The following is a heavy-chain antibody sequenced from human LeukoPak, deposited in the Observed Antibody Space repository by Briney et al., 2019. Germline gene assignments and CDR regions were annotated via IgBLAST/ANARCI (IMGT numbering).Heavy chain of an antibody. Sequence: PGGSLRLSCAASGFTFSSYTMSWVRQAPGKGLEWVSAISGSGGNTYYADSVKGRFTISRDNSKNSLYLQMNSLRAEDTAVYYCAREVVAVAGFDYWGQGTLVTVSS. D-gene: IGHD6-19*01. J-gene: IGHJ4*02. V-gene: IGHV3-23*01. CDR1: GFTFSSYT. CDR2: ISGSGGNT. CDR3: AREVVAVAGFDY.